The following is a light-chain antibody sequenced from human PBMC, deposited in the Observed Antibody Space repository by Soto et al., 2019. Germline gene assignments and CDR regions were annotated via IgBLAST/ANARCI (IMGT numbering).Light chain of an antibody. CDR2: EVS. V-gene: IGLV2-14*01. Sequence: QSVLTQPASVSGTPGQSITISCTGSNSDVGLYDFVSWYQHHPGRAPKLIVSEVSHRPSGISNRFPGSKSGNTASLTISGLQSEDEADYYCISYTSDDVRYVFGTGTKGTVL. J-gene: IGLJ1*01. CDR1: NSDVGLYDF. CDR3: ISYTSDDVRYV.